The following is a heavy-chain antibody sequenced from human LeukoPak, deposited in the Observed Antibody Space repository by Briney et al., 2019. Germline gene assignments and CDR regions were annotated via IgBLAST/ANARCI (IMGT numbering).Heavy chain of an antibody. V-gene: IGHV1-69*05. CDR1: GGTFSSYA. J-gene: IGHJ4*02. Sequence: SVKVSCKASGGTFSSYAISWVRQAPGQGLEWMGGIIPIFGTANYAQKFQGRVTITTDESTSTAYMELSSLRSEDTAVYYCARGPGYSYAIFFWGQGTLVTVSS. CDR3: ARGPGYSYAIFF. D-gene: IGHD5-18*01. CDR2: IIPIFGTA.